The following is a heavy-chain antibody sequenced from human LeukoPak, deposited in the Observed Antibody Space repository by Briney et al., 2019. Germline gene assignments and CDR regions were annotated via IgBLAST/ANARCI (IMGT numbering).Heavy chain of an antibody. CDR1: GGSFSGYY. J-gene: IGHJ4*02. CDR3: AREGGITGTPGGRTSNPVDY. V-gene: IGHV4-34*01. CDR2: INHSGST. D-gene: IGHD1-20*01. Sequence: PSETLSLTCAVYGGSFSGYYWSWIRQPPGKGLEWIGEINHSGSTNYNPSLKSRVTISVDTSKNQFSLKLSSVTAADTAVYYCAREGGITGTPGGRTSNPVDYWGQGTLVTVSS.